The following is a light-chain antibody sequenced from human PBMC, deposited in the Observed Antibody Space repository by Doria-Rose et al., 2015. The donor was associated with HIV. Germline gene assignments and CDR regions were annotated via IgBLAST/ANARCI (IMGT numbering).Light chain of an antibody. CDR3: HQYGTSWT. V-gene: IGKV3-20*01. CDR1: QSFSSTY. J-gene: IGKJ1*01. CDR2: DGS. Sequence: TQSPGTLSLSPGERATLSCRASQSFSSTYLAWYQQKPGQAPSLLIYDGSTRATGIPDRFSASESGTDFTLTVNRLEPEDFALYYCHQYGTSWTFGQGTKVE.